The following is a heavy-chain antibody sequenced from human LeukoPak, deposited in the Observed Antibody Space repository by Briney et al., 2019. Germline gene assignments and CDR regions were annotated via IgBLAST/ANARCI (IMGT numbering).Heavy chain of an antibody. CDR1: NYSISNSLY. V-gene: IGHV4-38-2*02. J-gene: IGHJ6*03. D-gene: IGHD4-17*01. Sequence: SSETLSLTCSGSNYSISNSLYWGWLRQPPGEGLEWIGSIYRSGSTFYNPSLKSRVTISLDTSKNQFSLKLSSVTAADTAVYFCARGTYGYYMDVWGKGTTVTVSS. CDR3: ARGTYGYYMDV. CDR2: IYRSGST.